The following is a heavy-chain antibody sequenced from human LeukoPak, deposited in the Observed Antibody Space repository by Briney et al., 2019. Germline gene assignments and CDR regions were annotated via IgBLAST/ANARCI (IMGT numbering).Heavy chain of an antibody. CDR2: ISYDGINK. CDR1: GFTFSSYA. V-gene: IGHV3-30*04. D-gene: IGHD3-10*01. CDR3: AKVGVLAGSKYFDY. Sequence: GGSLRLSCAASGFTFSSYAMHWVRQAPGKGLEWVAVISYDGINKYYADSVKGRFTISRDNAKNSLYLQMNSLRAEDTAVYYCAKVGVLAGSKYFDYWGQGTLVTVSS. J-gene: IGHJ4*02.